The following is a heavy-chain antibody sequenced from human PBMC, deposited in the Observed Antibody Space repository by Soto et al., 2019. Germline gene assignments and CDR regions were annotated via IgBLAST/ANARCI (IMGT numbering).Heavy chain of an antibody. CDR2: IGSRTSDI. J-gene: IGHJ3*02. D-gene: IGHD3-22*01. CDR1: GFTFSSYS. Sequence: GGSLRLSCAASGFTFSSYSMNWVRQAPGKGLEWVSFIGSRTSDIYYADSVKGRFTISRDNAKSSLYLDLTRLRAEDTAVYFCVRDYYDTSGYPNTFDMWGQGTMVTVSS. V-gene: IGHV3-21*01. CDR3: VRDYYDTSGYPNTFDM.